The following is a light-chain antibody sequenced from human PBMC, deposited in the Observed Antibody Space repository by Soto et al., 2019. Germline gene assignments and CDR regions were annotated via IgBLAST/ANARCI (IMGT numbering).Light chain of an antibody. CDR2: DVR. Sequence: QSVLTQPASVSGSPGQSITISCTGTSSDVGGYNYVSWYQHHPGKAPKLMIYDVRNRPSGVSNRFSGSKSGNTASLTISGLQAEDEADYYCSSYTSSSTLVFGGGTKVTVL. CDR1: SSDVGGYNY. CDR3: SSYTSSSTLV. V-gene: IGLV2-14*03. J-gene: IGLJ2*01.